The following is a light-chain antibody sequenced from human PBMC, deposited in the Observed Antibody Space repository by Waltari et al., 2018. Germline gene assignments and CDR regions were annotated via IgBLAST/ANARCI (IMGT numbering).Light chain of an antibody. Sequence: DIQMTQSPSSLSASVGDIVTIPCQASQDISNYLNCYQEKPGKAPELLICDASNLETGVPSRFSGSGSGTDFTLTINSLEPEDFALYFCQQRSNWPVTFGQGTRVETK. CDR1: QDISNY. CDR3: QQRSNWPVT. CDR2: DAS. J-gene: IGKJ1*01. V-gene: IGKV1-33*01.